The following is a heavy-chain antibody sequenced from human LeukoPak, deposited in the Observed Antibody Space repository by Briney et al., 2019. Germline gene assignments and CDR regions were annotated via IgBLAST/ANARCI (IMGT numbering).Heavy chain of an antibody. J-gene: IGHJ6*02. CDR3: ARRGSRQAPYFYYGMDV. V-gene: IGHV3-21*01. CDR2: ISSSSSYI. CDR1: GFTFSSYA. Sequence: PGGSLRLSCAASGFTFSSYAMSWVRQAPGKGLEWVSSISSSSSYIYYADSVKGRFTISRDNAKNSLYLQMNSLRAEDTAVYYCARRGSRQAPYFYYGMDVWGQGTTVTVSS. D-gene: IGHD3-10*01.